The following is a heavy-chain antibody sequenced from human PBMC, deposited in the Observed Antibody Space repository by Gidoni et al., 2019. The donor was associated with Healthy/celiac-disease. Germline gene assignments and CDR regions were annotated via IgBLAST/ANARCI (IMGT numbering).Heavy chain of an antibody. CDR1: GGSISSSNW. D-gene: IGHD3-22*01. J-gene: IGHJ4*02. Sequence: QVQLQESGPGLLTPSGTLSLTCAVSGGSISSSNWWRWVRQPPGKGLEWIGEIHHSVSTNYNPSLKRRVTISVDKSKIQFSLKLSSVTAADTAVYYCARIVDSSGSHFDYWGQGTLVTVS. V-gene: IGHV4-4*02. CDR3: ARIVDSSGSHFDY. CDR2: IHHSVST.